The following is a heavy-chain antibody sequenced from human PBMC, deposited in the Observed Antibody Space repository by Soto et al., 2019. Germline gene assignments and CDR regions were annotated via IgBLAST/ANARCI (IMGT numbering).Heavy chain of an antibody. CDR1: GFSFSTYG. CDR2: ISNDGSNT. D-gene: IGHD3-22*01. Sequence: PGGSLRLSCAASGFSFSTYGMHWVRQAPGKGLEWVAFISNDGSNTYYADSVKGRFTISRDNSKNALYLQMDSLGAEDTAIYYFAKVVGDGNDYYDCRGQRTLDTGSS. CDR3: AKVVGDGNDYYDC. V-gene: IGHV3-30*18. J-gene: IGHJ4*02.